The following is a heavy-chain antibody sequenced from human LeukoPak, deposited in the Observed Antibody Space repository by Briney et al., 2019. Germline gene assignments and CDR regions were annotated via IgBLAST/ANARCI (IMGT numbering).Heavy chain of an antibody. J-gene: IGHJ4*02. CDR2: IYPRYSDT. V-gene: IGHV5-51*01. CDR1: GYIFTNYW. CDR3: ARRQYSGYDFDF. D-gene: IGHD5-12*01. Sequence: GESMKISCKASGYIFTNYWIGWVRQMPGKGLEWMGIIYPRYSDTRYSPSFQGQVTVSADKSISTAYLQWNTLEASDTAMYYCARRQYSGYDFDFWGQGTLVTVSS.